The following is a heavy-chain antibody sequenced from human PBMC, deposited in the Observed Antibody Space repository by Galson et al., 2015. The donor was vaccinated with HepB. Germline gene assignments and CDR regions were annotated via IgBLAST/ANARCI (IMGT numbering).Heavy chain of an antibody. D-gene: IGHD2-2*01. CDR3: TRSVVPAAMGLGYYYYDLDV. J-gene: IGHJ6*02. V-gene: IGHV1-18*01. Sequence: SVKVSCKASGYTFTSYGISWVRQAPGQGLEWMGWISPYNENTDYAEKFQARVTMTTDTSTSTAYMELRSLRSDDTAVYYCTRSVVPAAMGLGYYYYDLDVWGQGTTVTVSS. CDR2: ISPYNENT. CDR1: GYTFTSYG.